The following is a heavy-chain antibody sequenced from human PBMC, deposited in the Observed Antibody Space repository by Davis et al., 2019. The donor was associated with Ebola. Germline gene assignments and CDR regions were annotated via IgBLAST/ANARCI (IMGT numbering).Heavy chain of an antibody. D-gene: IGHD2-15*01. Sequence: ASVKVSCKASGYSSSSYGFSWVRQAPGQGREWVGWFSAHNGNIYYAQKFQGRVAMTRDISSSTAYMELRGLRSDDTAVYYCAREGYCSGGSCYQFDYWGQGTLVTVSS. CDR1: GYSSSSYG. V-gene: IGHV1-18*01. CDR3: AREGYCSGGSCYQFDY. CDR2: FSAHNGNI. J-gene: IGHJ4*02.